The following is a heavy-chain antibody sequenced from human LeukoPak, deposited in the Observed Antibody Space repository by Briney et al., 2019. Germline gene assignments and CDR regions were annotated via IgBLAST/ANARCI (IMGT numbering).Heavy chain of an antibody. CDR2: ISSNGGST. CDR1: GFTFSSYA. J-gene: IGHJ6*02. CDR3: AKILADGSGSYYSWVMDV. D-gene: IGHD3-10*01. Sequence: PGGSLRLSCSASGFTFSSYAMHWVCQAPGKGLEYVSAISSNGGSTYYADSVKGRFTISRDNSKNTLYLQMNSLRAEDTAVYYCAKILADGSGSYYSWVMDVWGQGTTVTVSS. V-gene: IGHV3-64*04.